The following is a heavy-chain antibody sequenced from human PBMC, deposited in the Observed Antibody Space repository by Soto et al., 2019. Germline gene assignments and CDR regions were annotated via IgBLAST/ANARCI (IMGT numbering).Heavy chain of an antibody. D-gene: IGHD4-17*01. CDR2: IPYSGNT. J-gene: IGHJ5*02. Sequence: QVQLQASGPGLVKPAQTLSLTCTVSGASINDGAYYWNWVRQNPEKGLEWIGYIPYSGNTYYNPSLKSRVIISLDTCKSRCSLMLSSVTAADTVMYYGARSNYGDYGSQPDLWGQGTPVTVSS. V-gene: IGHV4-31*03. CDR1: GASINDGAYY. CDR3: ARSNYGDYGSQPDL.